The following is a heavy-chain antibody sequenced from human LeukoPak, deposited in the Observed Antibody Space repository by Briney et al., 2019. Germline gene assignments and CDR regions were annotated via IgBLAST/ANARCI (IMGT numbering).Heavy chain of an antibody. CDR1: GGSISSYY. V-gene: IGHV4-59*01. CDR2: IYYSGST. Sequence: SETLSLTCTVSGGSISSYYWSWIRQPPGKGLQWIGYIYYSGSTNYNPSLKSRVTISVDTSKNQFSLKLSSVTAADTAVYYCARDRITMVRGAQAFDIWGQGTMVTVSS. J-gene: IGHJ3*02. D-gene: IGHD3-10*01. CDR3: ARDRITMVRGAQAFDI.